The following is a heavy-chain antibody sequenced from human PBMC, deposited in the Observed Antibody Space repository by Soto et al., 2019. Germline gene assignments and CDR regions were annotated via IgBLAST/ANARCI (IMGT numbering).Heavy chain of an antibody. Sequence: KSSETLSLTCTVSGGSISRSDFYWSWIRQPPGKGLEWIGYIYYSGSTYYNPSLKSRVTISVDTSKNQFSLKLSSVTAADTAVYYCASAPAYSGNYCWFDPWGQGTLVTAPQ. V-gene: IGHV4-30-4*01. CDR1: GGSISRSDFY. CDR3: ASAPAYSGNYCWFDP. D-gene: IGHD4-4*01. J-gene: IGHJ5*02. CDR2: IYYSGST.